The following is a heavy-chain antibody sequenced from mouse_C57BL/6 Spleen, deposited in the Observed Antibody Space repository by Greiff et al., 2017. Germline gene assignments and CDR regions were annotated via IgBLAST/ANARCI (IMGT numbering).Heavy chain of an antibody. Sequence: DVKLVESEGGLVQPGSSMKLSCTASGFTFSDYYMAWVRQVPEKGLEWVANINYDGSSTYYLDSLKSRFIISRDNAKNILYLQMSSLKSEDTATYYCAREEGNDYAMDYWGQGTSVTVSS. CDR2: INYDGSST. CDR3: AREEGNDYAMDY. J-gene: IGHJ4*01. CDR1: GFTFSDYY. V-gene: IGHV5-16*01. D-gene: IGHD2-1*01.